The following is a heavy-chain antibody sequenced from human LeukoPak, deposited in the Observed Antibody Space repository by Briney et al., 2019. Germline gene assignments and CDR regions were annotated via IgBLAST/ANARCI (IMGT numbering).Heavy chain of an antibody. V-gene: IGHV4-38-2*02. CDR2: IHHSGST. D-gene: IGHD3-22*01. CDR3: VGGYYYYFDY. J-gene: IGHJ4*02. CDR1: GYSISSGYF. Sequence: SETLSPTCTVSGYSISSGYFWGWIRQPPGKGLEWIGSIHHSGSTYYNPSLKSRVTISVDTSKNQFSLKLSSVTAADTAVYYCVGGYYYYFDYWGQGTLVTVSP.